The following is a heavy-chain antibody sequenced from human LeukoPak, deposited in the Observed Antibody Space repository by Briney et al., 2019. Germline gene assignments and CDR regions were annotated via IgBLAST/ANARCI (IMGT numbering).Heavy chain of an antibody. V-gene: IGHV3-74*01. CDR2: ISTDGSSS. CDR3: ASYLTSIPSGMDV. J-gene: IGHJ6*02. CDR1: GFTFSRYW. Sequence: GGSLGLSCAASGFTFSRYWMHWLRQGPGKGLVWVSRISTDGSSSTYADSVKGRFTISRDNGKNTLYLQMNSLRAEDTAVYYCASYLTSIPSGMDVWGQGTTVIVSS. D-gene: IGHD2/OR15-2a*01.